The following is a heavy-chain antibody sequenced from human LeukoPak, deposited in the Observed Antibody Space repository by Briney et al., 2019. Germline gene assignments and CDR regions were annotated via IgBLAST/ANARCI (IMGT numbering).Heavy chain of an antibody. J-gene: IGHJ4*02. CDR1: GGSISSSSYY. CDR3: ARHGTAAAFFDY. V-gene: IGHV4-39*01. D-gene: IGHD6-13*01. CDR2: IYYSGST. Sequence: SETLSLTCTVSGGSISSSSYYWGWIRQPPGKGLEWIGSIYYSGSTHYTPSLKSRVTISGDTSKNQFSLKLSSVTAADTAVYYCARHGTAAAFFDYGGQGTLVTVSA.